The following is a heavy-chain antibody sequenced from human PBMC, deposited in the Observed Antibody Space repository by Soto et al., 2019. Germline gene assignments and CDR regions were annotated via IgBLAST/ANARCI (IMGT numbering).Heavy chain of an antibody. CDR1: GGSFSGYY. J-gene: IGHJ5*02. Sequence: SATLSLACAVYGGSFSGYYWSWIRQPPGKGLEWIGEINHSGSTNYNPSLKSRVTISVDTSKNQFSLKLSSVTAADTAVYYCARDHSSGWYGNLFDPWGQGTLVIVSS. D-gene: IGHD6-19*01. CDR3: ARDHSSGWYGNLFDP. CDR2: INHSGST. V-gene: IGHV4-34*01.